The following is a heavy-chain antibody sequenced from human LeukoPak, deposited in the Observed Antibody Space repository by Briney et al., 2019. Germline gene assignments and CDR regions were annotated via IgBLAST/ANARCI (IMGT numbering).Heavy chain of an antibody. D-gene: IGHD6-19*01. J-gene: IGHJ4*02. Sequence: GGSLRLSCAASGFTFSSYAMSWVRQAPGKGLEWVSAISGSGGSTYYADSVKGRFTISRDNSKNTLYLQMNSLRAEDTAVYYCAKHGAVAGKRTLRFDYWGQGTLVTASS. CDR2: ISGSGGST. CDR1: GFTFSSYA. V-gene: IGHV3-23*01. CDR3: AKHGAVAGKRTLRFDY.